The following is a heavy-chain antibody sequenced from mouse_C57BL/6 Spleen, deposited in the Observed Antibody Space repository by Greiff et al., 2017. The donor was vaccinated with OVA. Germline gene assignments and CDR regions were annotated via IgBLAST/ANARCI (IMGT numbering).Heavy chain of an antibody. CDR1: GYTFTDYY. J-gene: IGHJ4*01. Sequence: EVQLQQSGPELVKPGASVKISCKASGYTFTDYYMNWVKQSHGKSLEWIGDINPNNGGTSYNQKFKGKATLTVDKSSSTAYMELRSLTSEDSAVYYGATRVTTVVANYAMDYWGQGTSVTVSS. CDR2: INPNNGGT. V-gene: IGHV1-26*01. D-gene: IGHD1-1*01. CDR3: ATRVTTVVANYAMDY.